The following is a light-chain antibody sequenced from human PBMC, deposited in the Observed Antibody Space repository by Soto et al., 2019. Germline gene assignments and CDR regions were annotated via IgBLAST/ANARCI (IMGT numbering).Light chain of an antibody. CDR2: SNN. V-gene: IGLV1-44*01. CDR1: SSHIGSNT. Sequence: QSVLTQPPSASGTPGQRVTISCSGSSSHIGSNTVNWYQQLPGTAPKLLIYSNNQRPSGVPDRFSGSKSGTSASLATSGLQSEDEADYYCAAWDDSLNGRYVFGTGTKVTVL. J-gene: IGLJ1*01. CDR3: AAWDDSLNGRYV.